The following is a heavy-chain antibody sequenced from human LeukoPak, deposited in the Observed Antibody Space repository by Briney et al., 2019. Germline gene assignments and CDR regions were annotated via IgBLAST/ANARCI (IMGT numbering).Heavy chain of an antibody. J-gene: IGHJ4*02. CDR3: ARQQGLQNLNFDY. V-gene: IGHV1-69*04. CDR1: GGTFSSYA. CDR2: IIPILGIA. D-gene: IGHD4-11*01. Sequence: SVKVSCKASGGTFSSYAISWVRQAPGQGLEWMGRIIPILGIANYAQKFRGRVTLTRDTSTSTVYMELSSLRSEDTAVYYCARQQGLQNLNFDYWGQGALVTVSS.